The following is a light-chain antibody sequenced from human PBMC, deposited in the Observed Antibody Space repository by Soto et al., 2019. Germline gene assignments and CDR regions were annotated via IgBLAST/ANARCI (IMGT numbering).Light chain of an antibody. J-gene: IGKJ2*01. V-gene: IGKV1-12*01. CDR2: ATS. CDR1: QDISSW. Sequence: DLQLTQSPSSVSASVGDRVTITCRASQDISSWLAWYQQRPGNAPKLLIFATSTLQSGVPSRFSGSGSGTDFTLTISSLQPEDFATYYCQQANSFPYTFVQGTKLEIK. CDR3: QQANSFPYT.